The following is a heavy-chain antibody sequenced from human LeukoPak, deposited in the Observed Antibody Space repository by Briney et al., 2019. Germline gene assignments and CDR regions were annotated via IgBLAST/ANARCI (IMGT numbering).Heavy chain of an antibody. V-gene: IGHV3-30-3*01. J-gene: IGHJ1*01. Sequence: GGSLRLSCAAAGFTFSSYAMHWVRQAPGKGLEWVAVISYDGSNKYYADSVKGRFTISRDNSKNTLYLQMNSLRAEDTAVYYCAKDRDFQHWGQGTLVTVSS. CDR2: ISYDGSNK. CDR3: AKDRDFQH. CDR1: GFTFSSYA. D-gene: IGHD3-10*01.